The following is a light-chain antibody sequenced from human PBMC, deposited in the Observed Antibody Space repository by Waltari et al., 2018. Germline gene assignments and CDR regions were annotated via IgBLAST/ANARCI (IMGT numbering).Light chain of an antibody. CDR3: SSYTSSSTYV. CDR1: SSDVGGYNY. CDR2: DVS. J-gene: IGLJ1*01. V-gene: IGLV2-14*01. Sequence: QSALTQTAYVSGSPGQSITIPCTGTSSDVGGYNYVSWYQQHPAKAPQLMIYDVSKRRSGVSDRFSGSKSGNTAALTISGLQAEDEADYYCSSYTSSSTYVFGAGTKVTVL.